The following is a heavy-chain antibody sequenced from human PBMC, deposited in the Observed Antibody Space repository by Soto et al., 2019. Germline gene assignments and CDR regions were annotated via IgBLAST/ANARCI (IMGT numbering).Heavy chain of an antibody. CDR3: ARGGSYVGFDS. J-gene: IGHJ4*02. D-gene: IGHD1-26*01. CDR2: IHYFGST. CDR1: GGSLNSSSYY. V-gene: IGHV4-61*01. Sequence: SETLSLTCTVSGGSLNSSSYYWSWIRQPPGKGLEWIGYIHYFGSTKYNPSLESRVVISVDTSKNQFSLKVPSVTASDTAKYFCARGGSYVGFDSWGQGARVTVSS.